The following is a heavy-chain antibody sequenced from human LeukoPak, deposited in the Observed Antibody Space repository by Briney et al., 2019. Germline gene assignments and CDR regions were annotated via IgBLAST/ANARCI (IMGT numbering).Heavy chain of an antibody. V-gene: IGHV3-9*01. J-gene: IGHJ4*02. CDR1: GFTFDDYA. D-gene: IGHD5-12*01. Sequence: GGSLRLSCAASGFTFDDYAMHWVRQAPGKGLEWVSGISWNSGSIGYADSVKGRFTISRDNAKDSLYLQMNSLRAEDTALYYCAKDLDVDIVATSPFDYWGQGTLVTVSS. CDR2: ISWNSGSI. CDR3: AKDLDVDIVATSPFDY.